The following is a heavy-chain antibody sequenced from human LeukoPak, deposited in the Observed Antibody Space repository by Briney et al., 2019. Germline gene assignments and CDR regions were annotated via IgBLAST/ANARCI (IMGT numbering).Heavy chain of an antibody. J-gene: IGHJ4*02. D-gene: IGHD6-19*01. Sequence: GGSLRLSCAASGFTFSSYAMSWVRQAPGKGLEWVSAISGSGGSTYYADSVKGRFTISRDNSKITLYLQMNSLRAEDTAVYYCASSTRAVAGNFDYWGQGTLVTVSS. CDR1: GFTFSSYA. V-gene: IGHV3-23*01. CDR3: ASSTRAVAGNFDY. CDR2: ISGSGGST.